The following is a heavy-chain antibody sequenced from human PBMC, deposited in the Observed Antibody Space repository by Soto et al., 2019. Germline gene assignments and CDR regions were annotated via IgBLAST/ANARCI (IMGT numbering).Heavy chain of an antibody. CDR3: ARGPAYYDILTGSQGGIDY. CDR2: IRSKAYGGTT. D-gene: IGHD3-9*01. Sequence: GGSLRLSCTASGFTFGDYAMSWFRQAPGKGLEWVGFIRSKAYGGTTEYAASVKGRFTISRDDSKSIAYLQMNSLKTEDTAVYYCARGPAYYDILTGSQGGIDYWGQGTLVTVSS. J-gene: IGHJ4*02. CDR1: GFTFGDYA. V-gene: IGHV3-49*03.